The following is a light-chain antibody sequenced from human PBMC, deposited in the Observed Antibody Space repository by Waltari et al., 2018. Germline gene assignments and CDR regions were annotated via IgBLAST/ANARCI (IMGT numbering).Light chain of an antibody. Sequence: DIQMNQSPSSLSASVGDRVTITCRASQSISSYLNWYQQKPGKAPKLLIYAASSLQGGVPSRFSGSGSGTDFTLTISSLQPEDFATYYCQQSYSTPLYTFGQGTKLEIK. CDR1: QSISSY. CDR3: QQSYSTPLYT. CDR2: AAS. J-gene: IGKJ2*01. V-gene: IGKV1-39*01.